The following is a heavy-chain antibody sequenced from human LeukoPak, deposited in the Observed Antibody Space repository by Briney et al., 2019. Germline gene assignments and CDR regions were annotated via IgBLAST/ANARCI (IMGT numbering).Heavy chain of an antibody. J-gene: IGHJ4*02. Sequence: PGGSLRLSCAAAGFAFSSCEMNWVRRAPGKGLEWVSYISSSGSTIYYADSVKGRFTISRDNAKNSLYLQMNSLRAEDTAVYYCARDLGSGWSGRPFWGQGTLVTVSS. D-gene: IGHD6-19*01. V-gene: IGHV3-48*03. CDR1: GFAFSSCE. CDR3: ARDLGSGWSGRPF. CDR2: ISSSGSTI.